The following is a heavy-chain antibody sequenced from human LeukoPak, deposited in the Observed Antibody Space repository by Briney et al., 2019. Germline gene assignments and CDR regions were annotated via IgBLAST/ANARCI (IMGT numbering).Heavy chain of an antibody. V-gene: IGHV3-23*01. CDR1: GFTFSAYA. CDR3: VKDHVGIVSIFDY. Sequence: GGSLRLSCEASGFTFSAYAMSWVRQAPGKGLEWVSAITGSGGGTKSADSMKGRFTISRDNSKNTLYLQMNSLRAEDTAVYYCVKDHVGIVSIFDYWGQGTLVTVSS. D-gene: IGHD7-27*01. CDR2: ITGSGGGT. J-gene: IGHJ4*02.